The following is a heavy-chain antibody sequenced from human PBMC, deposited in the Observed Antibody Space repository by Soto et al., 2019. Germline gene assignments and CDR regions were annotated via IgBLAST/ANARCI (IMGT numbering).Heavy chain of an antibody. CDR3: ARHGVATGYGMDF. CDR1: GGSISSSSYY. Sequence: SETLSLTCTVSGGSISSSSYYWGWIRQPPGKGLEWIGSIYYSWSTYYNPSLKSRVTISVDTSKNQFSLKLSSVTAADTAVYYCARHGVATGYGMDFWGQVTTVTVSS. D-gene: IGHD2-8*01. CDR2: IYYSWST. J-gene: IGHJ6*02. V-gene: IGHV4-39*01.